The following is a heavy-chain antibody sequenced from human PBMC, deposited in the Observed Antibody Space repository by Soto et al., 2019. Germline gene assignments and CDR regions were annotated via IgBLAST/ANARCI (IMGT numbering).Heavy chain of an antibody. J-gene: IGHJ4*02. CDR2: ISDSGDMT. CDR3: AKPMVTDFDY. V-gene: IGHV3-23*01. CDR1: GFTFSSYA. D-gene: IGHD4-17*01. Sequence: VGSLRLSCAASGFTFSSYALIWVRQAPKKGLEWVSSISDSGDMTYYADSVKGRFTISRDNSKNTLYLQMNSLRAEDTAVYYCAKPMVTDFDYWGQGTLVTVSS.